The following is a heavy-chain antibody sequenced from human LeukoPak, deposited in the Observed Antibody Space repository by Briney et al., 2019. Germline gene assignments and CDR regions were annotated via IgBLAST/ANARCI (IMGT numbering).Heavy chain of an antibody. CDR1: GGSFSGYY. CDR3: ARVAIAARPVIARSSRSSSSRFDP. J-gene: IGHJ5*02. CDR2: INHSGST. D-gene: IGHD6-6*01. V-gene: IGHV4-34*01. Sequence: SETLSLTCAVYGGSFSGYYWSWIRQPPGKGLEWIGEINHSGSTNYNPSLKSRVTISVDTSKNQFSLKLSSVTAADTAVYYCARVAIAARPVIARSSRSSSSRFDPWGQGTLVTVSS.